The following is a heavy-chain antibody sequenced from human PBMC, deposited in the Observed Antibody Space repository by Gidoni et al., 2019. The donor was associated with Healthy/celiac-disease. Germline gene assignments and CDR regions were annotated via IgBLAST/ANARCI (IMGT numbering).Heavy chain of an antibody. CDR1: GFTFSSYA. Sequence: QVQLVESGGGVVQPGRSLRLSCAASGFTFSSYAMHWVRQAPGKGLEWVAVISYDGSNKYYADSVKGRFTISRDNSKNTLYLQMNSLRAEDTAVYYCARGDTAMVSYWGQGTLVTVSS. CDR2: ISYDGSNK. V-gene: IGHV3-30*04. CDR3: ARGDTAMVSY. D-gene: IGHD5-18*01. J-gene: IGHJ4*02.